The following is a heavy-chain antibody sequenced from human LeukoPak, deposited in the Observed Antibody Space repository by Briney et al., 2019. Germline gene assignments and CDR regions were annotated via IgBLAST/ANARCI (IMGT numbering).Heavy chain of an antibody. Sequence: GGSLRLSCAASGFTLSTYAMSWVRQTPGKGLEWVAATSSSDAGTYHADSVKGRFTISRDNSKNTLYLQMNGLRAEDTAVYYCAKASAMIVVVSKYFDYWGQGTLVTVSS. CDR2: TSSSDAGT. V-gene: IGHV3-23*01. CDR1: GFTLSTYA. CDR3: AKASAMIVVVSKYFDY. D-gene: IGHD3-22*01. J-gene: IGHJ4*02.